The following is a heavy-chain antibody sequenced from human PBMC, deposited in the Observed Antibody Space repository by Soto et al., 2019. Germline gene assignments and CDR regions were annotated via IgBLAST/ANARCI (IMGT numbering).Heavy chain of an antibody. CDR3: ARTTLNWNFGSMDV. J-gene: IGHJ6*04. D-gene: IGHD1-7*01. Sequence: QVQLHQWGAGLLKPSETLSLTCAVYGGSFSGYNWSWIRQPPGKGLEWIGEINHSESTNYNPSLKSRVTISVDTSQNQFSLKLSSVTAADTAVYYCARTTLNWNFGSMDVWGKGTRVTVSS. CDR2: INHSEST. CDR1: GGSFSGYN. V-gene: IGHV4-34*01.